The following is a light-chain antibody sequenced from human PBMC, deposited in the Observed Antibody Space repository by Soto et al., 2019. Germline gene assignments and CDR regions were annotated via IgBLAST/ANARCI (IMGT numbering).Light chain of an antibody. Sequence: QSVLAQPPSASGTPGQRVTISCSGSSSDIGSNQVYWYQQLPGTAPRLLIYSSNQRPSGVPDRFSGSKSGTSASLAISGLRSEDEADYYCAAWDDSLSGWVFGGGTQLTVL. CDR1: SSDIGSNQ. J-gene: IGLJ3*02. V-gene: IGLV1-47*02. CDR3: AAWDDSLSGWV. CDR2: SSN.